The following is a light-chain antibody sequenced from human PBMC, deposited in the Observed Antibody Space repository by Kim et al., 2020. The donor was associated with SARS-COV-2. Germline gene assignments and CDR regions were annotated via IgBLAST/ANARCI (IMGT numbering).Light chain of an antibody. CDR2: KDS. CDR1: GVTQNY. Sequence: VTPGQTARVACSGDGVTQNYAYWYQQRPGQAPLLVIYKDSERPSGIPERFSGSSSGTAVTLTITVVQAEDEADYYCQSTDTSGTWVFGGGTQLTVL. J-gene: IGLJ3*02. CDR3: QSTDTSGTWV. V-gene: IGLV3-25*03.